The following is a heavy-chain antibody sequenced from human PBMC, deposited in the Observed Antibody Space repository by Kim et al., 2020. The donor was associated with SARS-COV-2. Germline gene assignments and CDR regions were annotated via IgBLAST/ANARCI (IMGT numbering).Heavy chain of an antibody. D-gene: IGHD6-19*01. Sequence: DSVKGRFTISRDNAKNTLYLQMNSLRAEDTAVYYCAKAPRMAASFNWFDPWGQGTLVTVSS. CDR3: AKAPRMAASFNWFDP. J-gene: IGHJ5*02. V-gene: IGHV3-23*01.